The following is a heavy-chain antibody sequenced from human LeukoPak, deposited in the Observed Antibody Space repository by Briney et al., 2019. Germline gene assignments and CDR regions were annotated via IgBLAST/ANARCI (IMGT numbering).Heavy chain of an antibody. CDR3: ARKRRIIAAAGTIDY. Sequence: PSETLSLTCTVSGGSISSSSYYWGWIRQPPGKGLEWIGSIYYSGSTYYNPSLKSRVTISVDTSKNQFSLKLSSVTAADTAVYYCARKRRIIAAAGTIDYWGQGTLVTVSS. CDR2: IYYSGST. D-gene: IGHD6-13*01. J-gene: IGHJ4*02. V-gene: IGHV4-39*01. CDR1: GGSISSSSYY.